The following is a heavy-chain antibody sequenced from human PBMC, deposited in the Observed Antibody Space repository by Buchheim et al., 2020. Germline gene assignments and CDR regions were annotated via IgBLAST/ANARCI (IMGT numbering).Heavy chain of an antibody. CDR3: ARDWVTVENYYYGMDV. CDR1: GFTVSSNY. D-gene: IGHD4-11*01. Sequence: EVQLVESGGGLVQPGGSLRLSCAASGFTVSSNYMSWARQAPGKGLEWVSVIYSGGSTYYADSVKGRFTISRDNSKNTLYLQMNSLRAEDTAVYYCARDWVTVENYYYGMDVWGQGTT. J-gene: IGHJ6*02. V-gene: IGHV3-66*02. CDR2: IYSGGST.